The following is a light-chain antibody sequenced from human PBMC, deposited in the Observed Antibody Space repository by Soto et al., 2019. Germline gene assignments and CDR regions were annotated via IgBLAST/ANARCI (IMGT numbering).Light chain of an antibody. V-gene: IGLV2-14*01. J-gene: IGLJ1*01. Sequence: SALTQPASVSGSPGQSITISCTGTSSDIGTYNYVSWYQQHPGKAPKLMLYEVSNRPSGVSNRFFGSKSGSTASLTIAGLQAEDEADYFCNSYTSSSTLYVFGTGTKVTVL. CDR1: SSDIGTYNY. CDR2: EVS. CDR3: NSYTSSSTLYV.